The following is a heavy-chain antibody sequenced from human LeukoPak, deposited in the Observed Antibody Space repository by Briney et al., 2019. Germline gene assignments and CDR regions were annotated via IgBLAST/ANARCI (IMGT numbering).Heavy chain of an antibody. CDR1: GYTFTGYY. Sequence: GASVKVSCKASGYTFTGYYMHWVRQAPGQGLEWMGWISAYNGNTNYAQKLQGRVTMTTDTSTSTAYMELRSLRSDDTAVYYCAREGLYGDYVGDAFDIWGQGTMVTVSS. CDR3: AREGLYGDYVGDAFDI. V-gene: IGHV1-18*04. D-gene: IGHD4-17*01. CDR2: ISAYNGNT. J-gene: IGHJ3*02.